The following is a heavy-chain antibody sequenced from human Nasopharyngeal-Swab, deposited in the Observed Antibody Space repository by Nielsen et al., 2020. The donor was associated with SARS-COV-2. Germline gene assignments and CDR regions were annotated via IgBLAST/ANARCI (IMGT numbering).Heavy chain of an antibody. V-gene: IGHV3-9*01. CDR1: GFTFDDYA. CDR3: ATERGNWFYFDY. CDR2: ISWNSASI. J-gene: IGHJ4*01. D-gene: IGHD3-9*01. Sequence: SLKISCATSGFTFDDYAMHWVRQAPGKGLEWVSGISWNSASINYADSVKGRFTISRDNAKNSLFLQMNSLRAEDTAVYYCATERGNWFYFDYWGHGTLVTVSS.